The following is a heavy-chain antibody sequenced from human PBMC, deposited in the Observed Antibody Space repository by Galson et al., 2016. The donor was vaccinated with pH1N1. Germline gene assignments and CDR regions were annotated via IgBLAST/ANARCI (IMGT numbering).Heavy chain of an antibody. Sequence: TYGIDWVRQAPGQGLEWMGWISTYTGNAKYAQKFQGRLTLTTDPFTNIAYMDLGSLTSDDTATYFCASRRMLECSGGICYLESLGRGTVVTVSS. CDR3: ASRRMLECSGGICYLES. CDR2: ISTYTGNA. D-gene: IGHD2-15*01. V-gene: IGHV1-18*01. CDR1: TYG. J-gene: IGHJ4*02.